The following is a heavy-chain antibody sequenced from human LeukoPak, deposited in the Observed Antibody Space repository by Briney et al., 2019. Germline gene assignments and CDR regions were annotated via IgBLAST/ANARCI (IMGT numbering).Heavy chain of an antibody. J-gene: IGHJ2*01. CDR2: ISSSGSTI. V-gene: IGHV3-48*04. CDR1: GFTFSSYT. CDR3: ARGDSGYDSAPTFDL. Sequence: GGSLRLSCAASGFTFSSYTMNWVRQAPGKGLEWVSYISSSGSTIYYADSVKGRFTISRDNAKNSLYLQMNSLRAEDTAVYYCARGDSGYDSAPTFDLWGRGTLVTVSS. D-gene: IGHD5-12*01.